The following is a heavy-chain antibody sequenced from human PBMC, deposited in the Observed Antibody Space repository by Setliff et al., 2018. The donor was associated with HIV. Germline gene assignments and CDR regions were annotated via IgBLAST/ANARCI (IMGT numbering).Heavy chain of an antibody. Sequence: GGSLRLSCAASGFSFSTYNMNWVRQAPGKGLEWVSFISNSGSYIYYADSVKGRFTVSRDNAKNSLYLQMNSLRAEDTGVYYCAGSLRGTAAGHSRGYWGQGTLVTVSS. CDR1: GFSFSTYN. CDR3: AGSLRGTAAGHSRGY. CDR2: ISNSGSYI. J-gene: IGHJ4*02. V-gene: IGHV3-21*01. D-gene: IGHD6-13*01.